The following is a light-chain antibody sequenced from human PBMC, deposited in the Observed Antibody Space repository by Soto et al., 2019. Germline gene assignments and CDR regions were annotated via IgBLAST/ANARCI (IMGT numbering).Light chain of an antibody. CDR1: QSVSSR. Sequence: EIVLTQSPATLSLSPGERATLSCRASQSVSSRLAWYQHKPGQAPRLLISGASSRATGIPDRFSGSGSGTDFTLTISRLEPEDFALYYCQQYGGSPITFGQGTRLEIK. CDR3: QQYGGSPIT. CDR2: GAS. V-gene: IGKV3-20*01. J-gene: IGKJ5*01.